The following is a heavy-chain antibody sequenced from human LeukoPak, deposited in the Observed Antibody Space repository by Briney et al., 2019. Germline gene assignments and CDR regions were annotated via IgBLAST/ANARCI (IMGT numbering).Heavy chain of an antibody. V-gene: IGHV3-7*01. D-gene: IGHD6-13*01. Sequence: GGSLRLSCEASGFSFSAAWMTWVRQAPGKGLEWVATIKNDGSDKYYVDSVKGRFTISRDNAKNSLYLQMISLRAEDTAVYCCARVRANWYEDYWGQGTLVTVSS. CDR2: IKNDGSDK. CDR3: ARVRANWYEDY. CDR1: GFSFSAAW. J-gene: IGHJ4*02.